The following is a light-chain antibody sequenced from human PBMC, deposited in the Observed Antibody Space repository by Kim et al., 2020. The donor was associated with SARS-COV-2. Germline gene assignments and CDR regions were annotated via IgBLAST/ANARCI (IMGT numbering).Light chain of an antibody. Sequence: GQSITISCTGTSSDIGGYNYVSWYQQHPGKAPKLMIYDVSKRPSGVSVRFSGSKSGDTASLTISGLQAEDEADYYCNSYTSGNTRVFGTGTKVTVL. V-gene: IGLV2-14*04. J-gene: IGLJ1*01. CDR3: NSYTSGNTRV. CDR1: SSDIGGYNY. CDR2: DVS.